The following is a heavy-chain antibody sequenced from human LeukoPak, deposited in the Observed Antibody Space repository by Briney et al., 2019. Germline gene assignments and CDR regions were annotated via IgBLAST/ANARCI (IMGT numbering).Heavy chain of an antibody. Sequence: QVQLQESGPGLVKPSQTLSLTCTVSGGSISVGDYYWSWIRQPPGQGLEWIGYIYYSGSTYYNPSLKSRVTISVDTSKNQFSLKLSSVTAADTAVYYCARGGGTVTYLDYWGQGTLVTVSS. V-gene: IGHV4-30-4*08. D-gene: IGHD4-17*01. CDR2: IYYSGST. CDR3: ARGGGTVTYLDY. J-gene: IGHJ4*02. CDR1: GGSISVGDYY.